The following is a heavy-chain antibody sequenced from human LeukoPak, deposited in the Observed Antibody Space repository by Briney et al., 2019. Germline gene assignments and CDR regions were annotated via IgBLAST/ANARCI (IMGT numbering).Heavy chain of an antibody. J-gene: IGHJ6*02. CDR2: INAGNGNT. D-gene: IGHD4-17*01. Sequence: GASVKVSCKASGYTFTSYAMNWGRQAPGQRLEWMGWINAGNGNTKYSQKFQGRVTITRDTSASTAYMELSSLRSEDTAVYYCARPDPTTVTTSRYPHYYYYGMDVWGQGTTVTVSS. CDR1: GYTFTSYA. V-gene: IGHV1-3*01. CDR3: ARPDPTTVTTSRYPHYYYYGMDV.